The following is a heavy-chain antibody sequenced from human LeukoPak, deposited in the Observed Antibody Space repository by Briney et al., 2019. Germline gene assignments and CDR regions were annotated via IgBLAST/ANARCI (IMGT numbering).Heavy chain of an antibody. Sequence: GASVKVSCKASGYTFTGYNMHWVRQAPGQGLEWMGWINPNSGGTNYAQKFQGRVTMTRDTSISTAYMELSRLRSDDTAVYYCARDFWSGYYLDDYWGQGTLVTVSS. CDR3: ARDFWSGYYLDDY. J-gene: IGHJ4*02. CDR1: GYTFTGYN. CDR2: INPNSGGT. V-gene: IGHV1-2*02. D-gene: IGHD3-3*01.